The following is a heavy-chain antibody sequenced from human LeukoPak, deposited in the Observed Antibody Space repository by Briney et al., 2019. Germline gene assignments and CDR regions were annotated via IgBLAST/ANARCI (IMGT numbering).Heavy chain of an antibody. V-gene: IGHV3-7*01. Sequence: PGGSLRLSCAASGFTFSNYWMSWVPQAPGKGLEGVANIKQDGSEKYYVDSVKGRFTISRANAKNSLYVQMNSLRAEDTAVYYCAGWPIFSDAFHIWGQGTMVTVSS. CDR1: GFTFSNYW. CDR3: AGWPIFSDAFHI. D-gene: IGHD2-15*01. CDR2: IKQDGSEK. J-gene: IGHJ3*02.